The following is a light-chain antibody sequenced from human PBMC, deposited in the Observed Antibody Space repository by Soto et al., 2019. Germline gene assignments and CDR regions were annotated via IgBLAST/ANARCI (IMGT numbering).Light chain of an antibody. V-gene: IGKV3-20*01. CDR2: GAS. Sequence: EIVLTQSPGTLSLSPGEGATLSCRASQSISSSYLAWYQQKTGQAPRLLIYGASSRATGIPDRFSGSGSGTDFTLTISRLEPEDFAVYYCQRYGSSPLSTWTFGQGTKVEIK. CDR3: QRYGSSPLSTWT. J-gene: IGKJ1*01. CDR1: QSISSSY.